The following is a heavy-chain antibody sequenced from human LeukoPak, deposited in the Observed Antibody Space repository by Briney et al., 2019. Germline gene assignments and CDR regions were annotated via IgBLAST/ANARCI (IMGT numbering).Heavy chain of an antibody. Sequence: SETLSLTCTVSGYSISSGYYWGWIRQPPGKGLEWIGSIYHSGSTYYNPSLKSRVTISVDTSKNQFSLKLSSVTAADTAVYYCARDPGYSYGYNFDYWGQGTLVTVSS. J-gene: IGHJ4*02. CDR2: IYHSGST. CDR1: GYSISSGYY. D-gene: IGHD5-18*01. CDR3: ARDPGYSYGYNFDY. V-gene: IGHV4-38-2*02.